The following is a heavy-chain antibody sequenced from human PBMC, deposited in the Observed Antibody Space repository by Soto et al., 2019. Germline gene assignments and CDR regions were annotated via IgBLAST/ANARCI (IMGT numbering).Heavy chain of an antibody. V-gene: IGHV3-74*02. CDR3: ASIQMVRGPTDY. Sequence: EVRLVESGGGLVQPGGSLRLSCAASGFTFSTYWMHWVRQAPGKGLEWVSRINGDGSTTQYADSVKGRFTISRDNAKNTLYLQMNTLSADDTAVYYCASIQMVRGPTDYWGQGTLVTVSP. CDR1: GFTFSTYW. J-gene: IGHJ4*02. CDR2: INGDGSTT. D-gene: IGHD3-10*01.